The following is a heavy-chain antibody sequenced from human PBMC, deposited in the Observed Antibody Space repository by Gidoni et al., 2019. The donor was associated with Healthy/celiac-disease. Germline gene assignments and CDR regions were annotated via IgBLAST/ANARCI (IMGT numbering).Heavy chain of an antibody. Sequence: QVTLKESGPVLVKPTATLTLTCTVSAFSLSNARLGVSWIRQPPGKALEWLAHILSNDEKSYSTSLKRRLTISKDTSKSQVVLTMTNMDPVDTATYYCARIPRNYDFWSGYALGWFDPWGQGTLVTVSS. D-gene: IGHD3-3*01. V-gene: IGHV2-26*01. J-gene: IGHJ5*02. CDR3: ARIPRNYDFWSGYALGWFDP. CDR2: ILSNDEK. CDR1: AFSLSNARLG.